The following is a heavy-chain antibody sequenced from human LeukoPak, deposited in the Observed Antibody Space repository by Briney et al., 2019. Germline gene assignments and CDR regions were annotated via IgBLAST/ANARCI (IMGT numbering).Heavy chain of an antibody. CDR3: AKSMSKKPIDY. Sequence: GGSLRLSCEASGFTFSSYAMSWVRQAPGKGLEWVSVISGSGGSTYYADSVKGRFTISRGNSKNTLYLQMNSLRAEDTAVYHCAKSMSKKPIDYWGQGTLVTVSS. CDR1: GFTFSSYA. V-gene: IGHV3-23*01. J-gene: IGHJ4*02. CDR2: ISGSGGST.